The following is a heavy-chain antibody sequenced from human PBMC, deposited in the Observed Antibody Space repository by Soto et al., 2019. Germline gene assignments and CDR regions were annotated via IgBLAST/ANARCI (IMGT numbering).Heavy chain of an antibody. CDR3: ASGGSGYVWFNEF. CDR2: IIPVFDTV. D-gene: IGHD3-22*01. J-gene: IGHJ4*02. CDR1: GGLFSSYA. V-gene: IGHV1-69*01. Sequence: QEQLVQSGAEVKKSESSVKVSCKDTGGLFSSYAVSWVRQAPGQGLEWMGGIIPVFDTVYYAQKFQGRVTITADESTNTAYMELSSLRSEDTAMYYCASGGSGYVWFNEFWGQGTPVTVSS.